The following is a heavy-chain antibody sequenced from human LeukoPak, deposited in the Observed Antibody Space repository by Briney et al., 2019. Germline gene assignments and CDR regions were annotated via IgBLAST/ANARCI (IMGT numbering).Heavy chain of an antibody. Sequence: AGSLRLSCAASGFSFSSYSMSWVRQAPRQGLEWVSFISRSSSDIYHADSVKGRFTISRDNAKNSLYLQMNSLRAEDTAVYYCARDLPAAVDWGQGTLVTVSS. CDR1: GFSFSSYS. CDR3: ARDLPAAVD. CDR2: ISRSSSDI. D-gene: IGHD2-2*01. J-gene: IGHJ4*02. V-gene: IGHV3-21*01.